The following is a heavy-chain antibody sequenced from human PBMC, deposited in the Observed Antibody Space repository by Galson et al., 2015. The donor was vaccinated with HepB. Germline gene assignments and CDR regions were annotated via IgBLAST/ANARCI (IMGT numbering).Heavy chain of an antibody. Sequence: SLRLSCAASGFTFSRYTMNWVRQAPGKGLEWVSSISPNSDYIYYAASVKGRFTVSRDNAKNSLYLQMSSLRAEDTAVFYCAREGDYYETSGFDHWGQGTLITVSA. D-gene: IGHD3-22*01. CDR1: GFTFSRYT. CDR2: ISPNSDYI. CDR3: AREGDYYETSGFDH. V-gene: IGHV3-21*01. J-gene: IGHJ4*02.